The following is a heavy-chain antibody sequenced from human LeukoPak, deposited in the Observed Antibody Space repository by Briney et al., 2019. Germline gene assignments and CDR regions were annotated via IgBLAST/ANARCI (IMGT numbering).Heavy chain of an antibody. CDR1: GGSISSYY. Sequence: SETLSLTCTVSGGSISSYYWSWIRQPPGKGLEWIGYIYYSGSTNYNPSLKSRVTISVDTSKNQFSLKLSSVTAADTAVYYCAGDPGIAAAGTVAFDIWGQGTMVTVSS. J-gene: IGHJ3*02. D-gene: IGHD6-13*01. CDR3: AGDPGIAAAGTVAFDI. V-gene: IGHV4-59*01. CDR2: IYYSGST.